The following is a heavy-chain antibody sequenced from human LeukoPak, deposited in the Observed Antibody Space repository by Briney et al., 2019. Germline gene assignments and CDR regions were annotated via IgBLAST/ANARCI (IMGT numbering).Heavy chain of an antibody. CDR2: VYYTGSA. CDR3: ARYASGSYYWFDP. V-gene: IGHV4-59*04. CDR1: GFTFSSYE. D-gene: IGHD3-10*01. J-gene: IGHJ5*02. Sequence: PGGSLRLSCAASGFTFSSYEMNWVRQPPGKGLEWIATVYYTGSAYYNPSLKSRVTISVDTSKSQFSLKLSSVTTADTALYYCARYASGSYYWFDPWGQGTLVTVSS.